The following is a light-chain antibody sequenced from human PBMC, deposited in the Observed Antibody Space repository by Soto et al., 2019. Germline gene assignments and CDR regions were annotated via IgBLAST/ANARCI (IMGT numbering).Light chain of an antibody. Sequence: SVLTQPPSVSGAPGQRVTISCTGSSSNIGAGYDVHWYQQLPGTAPKLLIYGNNNRPSGVPDRFSGSKSGTSASLAITGLQTEDEADYYCQSYDNSHVIFGGGTKLTVL. CDR1: SSNIGAGYD. V-gene: IGLV1-40*01. CDR3: QSYDNSHVI. J-gene: IGLJ2*01. CDR2: GNN.